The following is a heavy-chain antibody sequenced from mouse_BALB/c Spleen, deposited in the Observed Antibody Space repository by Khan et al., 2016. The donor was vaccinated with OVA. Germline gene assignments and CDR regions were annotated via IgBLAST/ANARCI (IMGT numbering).Heavy chain of an antibody. CDR1: GFSLTSYG. V-gene: IGHV2-6*02. Sequence: VQLQESGPGLVAPSQSLSITCTVSGFSLTSYGVHWVRQPPGKGLEWLVVIWSDGKTTYNSTLKSRLSISKDNSKSQVFLKMNSLQTDDTAMYXCARNTLMITTVMDYWGQGTSVTVSS. CDR3: ARNTLMITTVMDY. D-gene: IGHD2-4*01. J-gene: IGHJ4*01. CDR2: IWSDGKT.